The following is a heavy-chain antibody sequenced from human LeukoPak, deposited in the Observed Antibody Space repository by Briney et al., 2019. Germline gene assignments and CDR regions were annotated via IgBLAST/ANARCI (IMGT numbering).Heavy chain of an antibody. D-gene: IGHD2-2*01. CDR3: ARRPDIVVVPAAHRDYYYYYYMDV. CDR1: GFTFSSYS. J-gene: IGHJ6*03. CDR2: ISSSSSTI. Sequence: GGSLRLSCAASGFTFSSYSMNWVRQAPGKGLEWVSYISSSSSTIYYADSVKGRFTISRDNAKNSLYLQMNSLRAEDTAVYYCARRPDIVVVPAAHRDYYYYYYMDVWGKGTTVTVSS. V-gene: IGHV3-48*01.